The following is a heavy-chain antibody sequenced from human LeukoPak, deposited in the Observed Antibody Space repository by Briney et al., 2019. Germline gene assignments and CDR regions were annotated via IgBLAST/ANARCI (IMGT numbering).Heavy chain of an antibody. V-gene: IGHV3-48*03. D-gene: IGHD3-10*01. CDR2: ISSSGSTI. J-gene: IGHJ4*02. CDR3: ARDRNYYGSGVFDY. CDR1: GFTFSSYE. Sequence: GGSLRLSCAASGFTFSSYEMNWVRQAPGKGLEWVSYISSSGSTIYYADSVKGRFTISRDNAKNSLYLQMNSLRAEDTAVYYCARDRNYYGSGVFDYWGQGTLVTVSS.